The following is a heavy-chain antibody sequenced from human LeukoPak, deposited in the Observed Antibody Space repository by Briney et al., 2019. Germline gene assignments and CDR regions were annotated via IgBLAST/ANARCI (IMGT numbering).Heavy chain of an antibody. V-gene: IGHV4-30-4*01. J-gene: IGHJ4*02. CDR3: AREDQTYYYGSGSYLD. Sequence: PSQTLSLTCTVSGGSISSGDDYWRWIRQPPGKGLEWIGYIYYSGNTYYNPSLKSRVTISVDTSKNQFSLKLSSVTAADTAVYYCAREDQTYYYGSGSYLDWGQGTLVTVSS. D-gene: IGHD3-10*01. CDR1: GGSISSGDDY. CDR2: IYYSGNT.